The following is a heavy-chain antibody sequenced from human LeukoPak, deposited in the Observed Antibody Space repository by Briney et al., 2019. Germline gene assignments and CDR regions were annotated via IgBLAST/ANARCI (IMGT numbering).Heavy chain of an antibody. Sequence: SETLSLTCTVAGGPMSGYYGSWIRQPPGKGLEWIAYIYYSGSPNYNPSLKSRVTISVDTSKNQFSLKLRSVTAADTAVYYCARDGGLIGVIPLDYWGQGTLVTVSA. J-gene: IGHJ4*02. V-gene: IGHV4-59*01. CDR3: ARDGGLIGVIPLDY. D-gene: IGHD2-15*01. CDR2: IYYSGSP. CDR1: GGPMSGYY.